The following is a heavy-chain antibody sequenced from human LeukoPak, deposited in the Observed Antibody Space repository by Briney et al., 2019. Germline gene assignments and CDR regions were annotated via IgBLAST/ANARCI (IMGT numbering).Heavy chain of an antibody. J-gene: IGHJ4*02. CDR3: ARDSLRGAMDY. Sequence: GRSLRLSCAASGFTFSSYAMHWVRQAPGKGLEWVAVISYDGSNKYYADSVKGRFTISGDNSKNTLYLQMNSLRAEDTAVYYCARDSLRGAMDYWGQGTLVTVFS. CDR1: GFTFSSYA. CDR2: ISYDGSNK. V-gene: IGHV3-30*04. D-gene: IGHD2-15*01.